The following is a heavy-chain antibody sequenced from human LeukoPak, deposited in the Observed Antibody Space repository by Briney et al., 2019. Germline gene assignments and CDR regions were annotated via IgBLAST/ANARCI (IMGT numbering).Heavy chain of an antibody. D-gene: IGHD3-10*01. V-gene: IGHV4-59*01. Sequence: PSETLSLTCTVSGGSISSYYWSWIRQPPGKGLEWIGYIYYSGSTNYNPSLKSRVTISVDTSKNQFSLKLSSVTAADTAVYYCARGLIWFGTSYYHMDVWGKGTTVTVSS. CDR1: GGSISSYY. CDR3: ARGLIWFGTSYYHMDV. CDR2: IYYSGST. J-gene: IGHJ6*03.